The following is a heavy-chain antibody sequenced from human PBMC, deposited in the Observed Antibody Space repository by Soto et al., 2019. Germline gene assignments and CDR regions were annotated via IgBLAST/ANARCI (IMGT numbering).Heavy chain of an antibody. Sequence: GGSLRLSCAASGFTFSSYWMSWVRQAPGKGLEWVANIKQDGSEKYYVDSVKGRFTISRDNAKNSLYLQMNSLRAEDTAVYYCARGGATYYYDSSGYYFYFDYWGQGTLVTVSS. V-gene: IGHV3-7*01. CDR3: ARGGATYYYDSSGYYFYFDY. CDR2: IKQDGSEK. CDR1: GFTFSSYW. D-gene: IGHD3-22*01. J-gene: IGHJ4*02.